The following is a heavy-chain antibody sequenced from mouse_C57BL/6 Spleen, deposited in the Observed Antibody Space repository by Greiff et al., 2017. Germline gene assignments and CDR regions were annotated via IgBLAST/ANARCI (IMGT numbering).Heavy chain of an antibody. J-gene: IGHJ2*01. CDR3: ARDSYYLLDY. D-gene: IGHD2-12*01. CDR1: GFTFSDSG. Sequence: EVKLVEPGGGLVKPGGSLKLSCAASGFTFSDSGMHWVRPAPGKGLEWVAYISSGSSTINYADPVKGRFTISKDNAKNNLFLEMTSLRSEDTTMYYCARDSYYLLDYWGPGTTLTVSS. V-gene: IGHV5-17*01. CDR2: ISSGSSTI.